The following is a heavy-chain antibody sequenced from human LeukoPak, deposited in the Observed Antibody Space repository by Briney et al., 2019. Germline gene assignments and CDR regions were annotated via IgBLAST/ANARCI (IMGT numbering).Heavy chain of an antibody. Sequence: PGGSLRLSCAASEFSISSYWMHWVRQAPGKGLVWVSRISPDGSSASYADSVRGRFTISRDNAKNTLYLQMKSLSAEETAVYYCARDPSGWHSMDYCGQGNLVTVSS. CDR3: ARDPSGWHSMDY. CDR2: ISPDGSSA. J-gene: IGHJ4*02. D-gene: IGHD6-19*01. V-gene: IGHV3-74*01. CDR1: EFSISSYW.